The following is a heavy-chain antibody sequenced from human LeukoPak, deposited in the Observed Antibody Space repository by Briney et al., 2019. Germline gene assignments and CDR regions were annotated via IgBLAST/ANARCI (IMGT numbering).Heavy chain of an antibody. CDR1: GGSISRYY. Sequence: PSETLSLTCTVSGGSISRYYWSWIRQPPGKGLEWVGYIYSTGSTNSNPSLKSRVTISIGTSRNQFSLRLTSVTAADTAVYYCARHESAVGALFYWGQGTLVTVSS. J-gene: IGHJ4*02. D-gene: IGHD1-26*01. CDR2: IYSTGST. CDR3: ARHESAVGALFY. V-gene: IGHV4-59*08.